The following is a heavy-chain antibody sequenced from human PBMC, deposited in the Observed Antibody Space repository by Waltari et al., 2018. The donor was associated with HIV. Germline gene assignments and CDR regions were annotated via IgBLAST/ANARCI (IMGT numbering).Heavy chain of an antibody. V-gene: IGHV3-30*03. Sequence: QVQLVESGGGVVQPGRSLRLSCAASGFTFSSYGMHWVRQAPGKGLEWVAVISYDGSNKYYADSVKGRFTISRDNSKNTLYLQMNSLRAEDTAVYYCGRAYSSSWYDIDYWGQGTLVTVSS. CDR1: GFTFSSYG. J-gene: IGHJ4*02. CDR3: GRAYSSSWYDIDY. D-gene: IGHD6-13*01. CDR2: ISYDGSNK.